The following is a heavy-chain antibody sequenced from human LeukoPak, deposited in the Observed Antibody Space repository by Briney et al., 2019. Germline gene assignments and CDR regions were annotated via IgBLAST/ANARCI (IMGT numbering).Heavy chain of an antibody. D-gene: IGHD2-2*01. J-gene: IGHJ6*03. Sequence: PGRSLRLSCAASGFTFSTYAMHWVRQAPGKGLEYVSAISSNGGSTYYANSVKGRFSISRDTSKNTLHLQMGSLRAEDMAVYYCARSPPQPAANGNYYYYYMDVWGKGTTVTVSS. CDR1: GFTFSTYA. V-gene: IGHV3-64*01. CDR3: ARSPPQPAANGNYYYYYMDV. CDR2: ISSNGGST.